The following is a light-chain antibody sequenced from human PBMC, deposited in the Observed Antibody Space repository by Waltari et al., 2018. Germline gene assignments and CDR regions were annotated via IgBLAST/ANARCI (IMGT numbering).Light chain of an antibody. CDR3: QQYDHWPQYT. Sequence: VTLSVSPGERATLSCRASQSVSSKLAWYQQKPGQAPRLLIYDASTRAAGIPVRFAGSGSGTEFTLSISSVESEDFALYYCQQYDHWPQYTFGQGTKLQIK. CDR2: DAS. J-gene: IGKJ2*01. V-gene: IGKV3-15*01. CDR1: QSVSSK.